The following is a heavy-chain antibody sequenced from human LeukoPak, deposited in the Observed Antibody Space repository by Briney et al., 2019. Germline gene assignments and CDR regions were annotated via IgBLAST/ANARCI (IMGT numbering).Heavy chain of an antibody. D-gene: IGHD3-22*01. V-gene: IGHV3-9*01. CDR2: ISWNSGSI. Sequence: GGSLRLSCAASGFTFDDYAMHWVRQAPGKGREGWAGISWNSGSIGHADSVKGRFTISRDNAKNSLYLQMNSLRAEDTALYYCARGARYDSRYYFDYWGQGTLVTVSS. CDR1: GFTFDDYA. J-gene: IGHJ4*02. CDR3: ARGARYDSRYYFDY.